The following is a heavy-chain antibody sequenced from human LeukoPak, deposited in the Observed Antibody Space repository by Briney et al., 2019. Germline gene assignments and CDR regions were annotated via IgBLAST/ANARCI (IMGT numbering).Heavy chain of an antibody. J-gene: IGHJ3*02. CDR2: ISGGGETM. CDR3: VSVTGSPQTFDM. V-gene: IGHV3-48*03. Sequence: PGGSLRLSCVASGFTFRSYEMKWLRQAPGKGLEWVSYISGGGETMYCGDSVQARSNTSRNTDKNSVYLQMNSLRDQDTAVYYCVSVTGSPQTFDMWGQGTMVTVSS. CDR1: GFTFRSYE. D-gene: IGHD2-15*01.